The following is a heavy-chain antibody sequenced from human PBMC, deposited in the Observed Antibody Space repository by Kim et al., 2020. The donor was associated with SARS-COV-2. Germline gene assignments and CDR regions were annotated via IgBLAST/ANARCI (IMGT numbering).Heavy chain of an antibody. J-gene: IGHJ4*02. D-gene: IGHD2-21*01. Sequence: GGSLRLSCAVSGFTFSNNGWTWVRQAPGMGLEWVSTISRSADTTYYADSVKGRFAISRDNSKNTLYLQMNSLRAEDTAVYYCTRLRSEYWGQGTLVTVSS. CDR2: ISRSADTT. CDR1: GFTFSNNG. V-gene: IGHV3-23*01. CDR3: TRLRSEY.